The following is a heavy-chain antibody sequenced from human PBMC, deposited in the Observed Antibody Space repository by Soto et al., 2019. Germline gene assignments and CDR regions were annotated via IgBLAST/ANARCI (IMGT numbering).Heavy chain of an antibody. Sequence: QVQLVESGGGVVQPGRSLRLSCAASGFTFSSYGMHWVRQAPGKGLEWVAVIWYDGSNKYYADSVKGRFTISRDNSKNTLYLQMNSLRAEDTAVYYCASGCCSGGSCYSAFDIWGQGKMVTVSS. CDR2: IWYDGSNK. V-gene: IGHV3-33*01. J-gene: IGHJ3*02. D-gene: IGHD2-15*01. CDR1: GFTFSSYG. CDR3: ASGCCSGGSCYSAFDI.